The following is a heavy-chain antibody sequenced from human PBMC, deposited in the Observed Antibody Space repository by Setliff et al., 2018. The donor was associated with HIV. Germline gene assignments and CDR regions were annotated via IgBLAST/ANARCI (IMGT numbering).Heavy chain of an antibody. CDR3: ARGDAIVIGSVYDMDV. Sequence: GASVKVSCKAYGYTFTSYAMHWVRQAPGQRLEWMGWINTGNDNTRYSQKFQGRVTITRDTSASTAYMELSSLRAEDTSVYYCARGDAIVIGSVYDMDVWGQGTPVTVSS. J-gene: IGHJ6*02. D-gene: IGHD3-22*01. CDR2: INTGNDNT. V-gene: IGHV1-3*04. CDR1: GYTFTSYA.